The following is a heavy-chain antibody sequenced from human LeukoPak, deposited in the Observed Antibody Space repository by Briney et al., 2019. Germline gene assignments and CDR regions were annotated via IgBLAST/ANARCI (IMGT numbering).Heavy chain of an antibody. CDR3: ARTQYSTSPEGYYYYYMDV. Sequence: PSETLSLTCTVSGGSISSTSYHWGWIRQPPGKGLEWIGSIYYSGSTSYNPSLRSRVTISVDTSKDQFSLKLSSVAAADTAVYYCARTQYSTSPEGYYYYYMDVWGKGTTLTVSS. D-gene: IGHD6-6*01. J-gene: IGHJ6*03. CDR1: GGSISSTSYH. V-gene: IGHV4-39*01. CDR2: IYYSGST.